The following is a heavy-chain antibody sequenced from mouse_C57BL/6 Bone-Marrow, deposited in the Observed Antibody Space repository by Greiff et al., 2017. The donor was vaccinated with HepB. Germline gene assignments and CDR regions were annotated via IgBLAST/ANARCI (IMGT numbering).Heavy chain of an antibody. CDR1: GYTFTSYW. J-gene: IGHJ4*01. CDR3: ARDYYDYGRYAMDY. D-gene: IGHD2-4*01. CDR2: IDPSDSET. Sequence: QVQLQQPGAELVRPGSSVKLSCKASGYTFTSYWKHWVKQRPIQGLEWIGNIDPSDSETHYNQKFKDKATLTVDKSSSTAYMQLSSLTSEDSAVYYCARDYYDYGRYAMDYWGQGTSVTVSS. V-gene: IGHV1-52*01.